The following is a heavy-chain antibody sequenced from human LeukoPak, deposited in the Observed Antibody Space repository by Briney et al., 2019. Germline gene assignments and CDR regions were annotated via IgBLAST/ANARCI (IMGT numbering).Heavy chain of an antibody. CDR1: GGSVSSISSY. J-gene: IGHJ4*02. D-gene: IGHD2-15*01. CDR2: MYYSGST. CDR3: ARLRVATSVYFDY. V-gene: IGHV4-39*01. Sequence: SETLSLTCTVSGGSVSSISSYWVWIRQPPGKGLEWIGSMYYSGSTHYKPSLKSRVTMSVDTSKNQFSLQLSSVTAADTAVYYCARLRVATSVYFDYWGQGTLVTVSS.